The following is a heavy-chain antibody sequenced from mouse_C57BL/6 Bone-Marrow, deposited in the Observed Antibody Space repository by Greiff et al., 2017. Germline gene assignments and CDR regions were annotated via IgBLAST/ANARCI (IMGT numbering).Heavy chain of an antibody. CDR1: GYSITSGYY. CDR2: ISYDGSN. V-gene: IGHV3-6*01. Sequence: EVQLQESGPGLVKPSQSLSLTCSVTGYSITSGYYWNWIRQFPGNKLEWMGYISYDGSNNYNPSLKNRISITRDTSKNQFFLKLNSVTTEDTATYYWEGTNYGSSYDYFDYWGQGTTLTVSS. J-gene: IGHJ2*01. CDR3: EGTNYGSSYDYFDY. D-gene: IGHD1-1*01.